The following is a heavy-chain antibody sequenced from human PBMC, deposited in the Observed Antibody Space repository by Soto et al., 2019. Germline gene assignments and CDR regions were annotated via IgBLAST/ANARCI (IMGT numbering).Heavy chain of an antibody. V-gene: IGHV3-30*18. CDR1: GFTFSSYS. CDR3: AKDNRGAIDY. J-gene: IGHJ4*02. D-gene: IGHD3-16*01. Sequence: QVQLVESGGGVVQPGRSLRLSCAASGFTFSSYSMHWVRQAPGKGLEWVALISYDGSNKYYADSVKGRFTISRDNSKNTLYLQMNRLRAEDTAVYYCAKDNRGAIDYWGEGTLVTVSS. CDR2: ISYDGSNK.